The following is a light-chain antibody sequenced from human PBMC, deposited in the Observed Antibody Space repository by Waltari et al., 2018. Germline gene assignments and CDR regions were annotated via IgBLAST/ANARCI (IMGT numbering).Light chain of an antibody. J-gene: IGKJ3*01. CDR3: QQSYSTPFT. Sequence: DIQMTQSPSSLSASVGYRVTITCRASQSISSYLNWYQQKPGKAPKLLIYAASSLQSGVPSRFSGSGSGTDFTLTISSLQPEDFATYYSQQSYSTPFTFGPGTKVDIK. V-gene: IGKV1-39*01. CDR1: QSISSY. CDR2: AAS.